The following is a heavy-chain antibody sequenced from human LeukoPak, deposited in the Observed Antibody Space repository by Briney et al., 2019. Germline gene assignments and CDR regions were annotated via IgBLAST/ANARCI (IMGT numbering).Heavy chain of an antibody. D-gene: IGHD2-15*01. Sequence: PGGSLRLSCAASGFTFSIYAMSWVRQAPGKGLEWVSAITGSGGSTYYADSVKGRFTISRDNSKNTLYLQMNSLRAEDTAVYYCATVVVGATRYFDYWGQGTLVTVSS. CDR1: GFTFSIYA. V-gene: IGHV3-23*01. J-gene: IGHJ4*02. CDR2: ITGSGGST. CDR3: ATVVVGATRYFDY.